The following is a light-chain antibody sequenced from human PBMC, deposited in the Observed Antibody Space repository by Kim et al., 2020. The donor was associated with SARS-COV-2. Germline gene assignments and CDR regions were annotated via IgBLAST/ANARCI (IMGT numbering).Light chain of an antibody. V-gene: IGLV1-44*01. CDR2: SND. Sequence: GHRVTISCSGSTSNIGINTVNWYQHLPGTTPKLLVYSNDQRPSGVPDRFSGSKSGTSVSLAISGLQSEDEADYYCAAWDDSLNGPMFGGGTQLTVL. J-gene: IGLJ3*02. CDR1: TSNIGINT. CDR3: AAWDDSLNGPM.